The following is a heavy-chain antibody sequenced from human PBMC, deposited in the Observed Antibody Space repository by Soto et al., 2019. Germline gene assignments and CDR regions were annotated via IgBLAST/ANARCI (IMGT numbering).Heavy chain of an antibody. CDR1: GGSITSGGSF. J-gene: IGHJ5*02. V-gene: IGHV4-31*03. D-gene: IGHD2-15*01. CDR2: IGYSGAT. CDR3: ARGGASSKWFAP. Sequence: QVHLQESGPGLVRPSQTLSLTCTVSGGSITSGGSFWSWIRRHPGKGPEWIAFIGYSGATSYNPSLASRVTISAATYKSQFSLNLRSVTAADTAVYYCARGGASSKWFAPWGQGTLVTVSS.